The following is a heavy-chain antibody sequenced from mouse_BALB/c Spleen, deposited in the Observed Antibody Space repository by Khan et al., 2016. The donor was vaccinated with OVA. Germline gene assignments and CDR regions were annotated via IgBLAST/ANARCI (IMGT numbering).Heavy chain of an antibody. CDR3: TGEGAYYRCDGWFAY. J-gene: IGHJ3*01. CDR2: IIPSTDYT. CDR1: GYTFTTYT. D-gene: IGHD2-14*01. V-gene: IGHV1-4*01. Sequence: VQLQQSGAELARPGASVKMSCKASGYTFTTYTIHWVKQRPGQGLEWIGYIIPSTDYTNYNQKFKDKATLTADKSTTPASMQMRSLTSEDSAVYYCTGEGAYYRCDGWFAYWGQGTLVTVSA.